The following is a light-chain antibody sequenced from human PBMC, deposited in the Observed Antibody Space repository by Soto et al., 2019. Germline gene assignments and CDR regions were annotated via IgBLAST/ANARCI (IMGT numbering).Light chain of an antibody. Sequence: DTQMTQSPCCLCGSVVESVTLSFLASQAIKNVLGWYQQRPGKAPTRLIYAASSLQTGVPSRFSGSGSGTEFTLTINSLQPEDFATYFCLQYNNYPINCGQGTQLEIK. CDR3: LQYNNYPIN. J-gene: IGKJ5*01. CDR2: AAS. CDR1: QAIKNV. V-gene: IGKV1-17*01.